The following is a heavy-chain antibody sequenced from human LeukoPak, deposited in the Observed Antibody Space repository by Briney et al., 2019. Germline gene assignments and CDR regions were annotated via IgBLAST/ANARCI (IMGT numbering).Heavy chain of an antibody. J-gene: IGHJ3*02. CDR3: AKISPLDYGGKPWALDI. D-gene: IGHD4-23*01. CDR1: GLTFSRYA. CDR2: IDPSGGGT. Sequence: GGSLRLSCAASGLTFSRYAMTWVRQTPGKGLEWVSGIDPSGGGTYYTDSVRGRFSISRDNSKNTLFLQMNSLRAEDTAAYYCAKISPLDYGGKPWALDIWGQGTMVTVSS. V-gene: IGHV3-23*01.